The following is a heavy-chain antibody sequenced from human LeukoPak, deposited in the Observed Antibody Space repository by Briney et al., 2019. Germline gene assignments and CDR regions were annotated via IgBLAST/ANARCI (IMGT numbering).Heavy chain of an antibody. CDR1: GFTFSSYS. J-gene: IGHJ4*02. D-gene: IGHD3-9*01. CDR2: ISSYSTYM. Sequence: GGSLRLSCAASGFTFSSYSMNWVRQAPGKGLEWVSSISSYSTYMYYSDSVKGRFTISRDNAKNSLYLEMNSLRAEDTAVYYCARDHYDILTGYYMSYFDYWGQGTLVIVSS. CDR3: ARDHYDILTGYYMSYFDY. V-gene: IGHV3-21*01.